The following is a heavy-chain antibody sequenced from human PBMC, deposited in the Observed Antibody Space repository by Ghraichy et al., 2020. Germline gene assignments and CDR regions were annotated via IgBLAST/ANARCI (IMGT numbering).Heavy chain of an antibody. J-gene: IGHJ4*02. V-gene: IGHV3-72*01. CDR2: SRNKARGYTT. CDR1: GFTFSDHY. Sequence: GVSLRLSCATSGFTFSDHYMDWVRQAPGKGLEWVGRSRNKARGYTTEYAVSVRGRFTVSRDDSKNSLYLQMNSLKTEDTAVYYCARADSGAYPPIDYWGQGTLVTVSS. D-gene: IGHD3-16*01. CDR3: ARADSGAYPPIDY.